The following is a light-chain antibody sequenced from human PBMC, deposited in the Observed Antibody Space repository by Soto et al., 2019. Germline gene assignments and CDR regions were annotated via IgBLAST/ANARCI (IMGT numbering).Light chain of an antibody. V-gene: IGLV2-14*01. CDR2: EVS. J-gene: IGLJ1*01. Sequence: QSALTQPASVSGSPGQSITLSCTGTSSDVGGYNYVSWYQQHPGKAPKLMMYEVSNRPSGVSNPFSGSKSGNTASLTISGLHAEDEADYYCSSYTSRSTLVFGTGTKLTVL. CDR3: SSYTSRSTLV. CDR1: SSDVGGYNY.